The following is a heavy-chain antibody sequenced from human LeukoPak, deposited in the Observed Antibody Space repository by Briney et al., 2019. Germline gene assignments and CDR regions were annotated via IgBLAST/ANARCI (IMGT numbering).Heavy chain of an antibody. CDR1: GFSFSSYA. CDR2: TSAGGSST. D-gene: IGHD2-2*01. J-gene: IGHJ5*02. CDR3: AKGGYCSSSSCYYGWFEP. V-gene: IGHV3-23*01. Sequence: PGGSLRLSCAASGFSFSSYAMHWVRQAPGKGLEWVSTTSAGGSSTYHADSVKGPFTISRDKSKNTFYLQMNSLRAEDTAAYYCAKGGYCSSSSCYYGWFEPWGQGTLVTVSS.